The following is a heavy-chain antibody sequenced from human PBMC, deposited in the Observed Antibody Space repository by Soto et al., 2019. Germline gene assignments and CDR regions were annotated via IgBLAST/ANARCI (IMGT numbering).Heavy chain of an antibody. CDR3: ARDRQTYYYDSSGPHDY. CDR1: GYTFTSYG. J-gene: IGHJ4*02. Sequence: GASVKVSCKASGYTFTSYGISWVGQAPGQGLEWMGWISAYNGNTNYAQKLQGRVTMTTDTSTSTAYMELRSLRSDDTAVYYCARDRQTYYYDSSGPHDYWGQGTLVTVSS. D-gene: IGHD3-22*01. V-gene: IGHV1-18*01. CDR2: ISAYNGNT.